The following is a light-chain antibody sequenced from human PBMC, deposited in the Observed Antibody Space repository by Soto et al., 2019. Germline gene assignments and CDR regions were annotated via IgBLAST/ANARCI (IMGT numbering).Light chain of an antibody. Sequence: DIVLTQSPGTLSLSPGERATLSCRASQSVSSSYLAWYQQKPGQAPRLLIYGASSRATGIPDRFSGVGSGTDFTLTISSLEPEDFVVYYCQHYDTSPAWTFGQGTKVEIK. CDR1: QSVSSSY. J-gene: IGKJ1*01. CDR3: QHYDTSPAWT. V-gene: IGKV3-20*01. CDR2: GAS.